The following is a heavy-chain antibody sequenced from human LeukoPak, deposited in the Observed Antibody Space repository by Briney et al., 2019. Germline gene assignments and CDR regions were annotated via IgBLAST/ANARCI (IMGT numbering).Heavy chain of an antibody. CDR3: AKDLRGYCSGGSCYPFDY. CDR1: GFTFSSYG. Sequence: GGSLRLSCAASGFTFSSYGMHWVRQAPGKGLEWVAFIRYDGSNKYYADSVKCRFTISRDNSKSTLYLQMNSLRAEDTAVYYCAKDLRGYCSGGSCYPFDYWGQGTLVTVSS. V-gene: IGHV3-30*02. D-gene: IGHD2-15*01. CDR2: IRYDGSNK. J-gene: IGHJ4*02.